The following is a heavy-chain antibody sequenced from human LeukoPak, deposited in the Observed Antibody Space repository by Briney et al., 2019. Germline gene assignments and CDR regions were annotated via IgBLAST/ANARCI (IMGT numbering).Heavy chain of an antibody. CDR2: ISYDGSNK. Sequence: GGSLRLSCAASGFTFSSYGMHWVRQAPGKGLEWVAVISYDGSNKYYADSVKGRFTISRDNSKNTLYLQMNSLRAEDTAVYYCAKGSNYYDSSGYSFDCWGQGTLVTVSS. D-gene: IGHD3-22*01. CDR3: AKGSNYYDSSGYSFDC. V-gene: IGHV3-30*18. J-gene: IGHJ4*02. CDR1: GFTFSSYG.